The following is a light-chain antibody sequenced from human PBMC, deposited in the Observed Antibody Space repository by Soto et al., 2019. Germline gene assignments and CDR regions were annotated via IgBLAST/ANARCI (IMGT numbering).Light chain of an antibody. CDR3: QQYGSTPLT. V-gene: IGKV3-20*01. CDR2: DAS. Sequence: EIVLTQSPGTLSLSPGERATLSCRASQSVGSNKLAWYQQKRGQAPRFLMYDASNRATGIPDRFSGSGSGTDFPLTISRLEPEDFAVYYCQQYGSTPLTFGGGTKVEIK. J-gene: IGKJ4*01. CDR1: QSVGSNK.